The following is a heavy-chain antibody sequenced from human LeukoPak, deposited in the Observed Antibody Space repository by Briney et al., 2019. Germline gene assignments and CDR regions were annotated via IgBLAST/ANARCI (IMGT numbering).Heavy chain of an antibody. D-gene: IGHD3-3*01. Sequence: SETLSLTSSVSGGFISNYYWSWIRQPAGKGLEWIGRISTSGNTNYNPSLKSRVTMSVDTSKNQFFLNLNSVTAADTAVYYCARDSRYYDFWSGYLDYWGQGTLVTVSS. CDR1: GGFISNYY. CDR3: ARDSRYYDFWSGYLDY. J-gene: IGHJ4*02. CDR2: ISTSGNT. V-gene: IGHV4-4*07.